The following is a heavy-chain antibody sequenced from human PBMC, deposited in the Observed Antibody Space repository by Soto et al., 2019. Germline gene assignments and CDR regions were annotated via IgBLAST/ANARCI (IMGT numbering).Heavy chain of an antibody. Sequence: SDTLSLTCTISGGSISRYYWSCIRQPPGKGLEWSGEIYHSGHTNYNPSLKSRVTISEDTSRKQLSLELNSVTAADSAMYYCARGMAAAWDVGAYWGQGTPVTVS. CDR1: GGSISRYY. V-gene: IGHV4-59*12. CDR3: ARGMAAAWDVGAY. J-gene: IGHJ4*02. CDR2: IYHSGHT. D-gene: IGHD6-13*01.